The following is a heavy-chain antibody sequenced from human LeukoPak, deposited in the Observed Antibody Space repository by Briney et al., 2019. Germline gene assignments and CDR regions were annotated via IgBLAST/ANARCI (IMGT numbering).Heavy chain of an antibody. V-gene: IGHV1-46*01. Sequence: ASVKVSCKASGYTFTSYYMHWVRQAPGQGLEGMGIINPSGGSTSYAQKFQGRVTMTRDTSTSTVYMELSSLRSEDTPVYYCASIGCSSTSCYYPHYYYGMDVWGQGTTVTVSS. J-gene: IGHJ6*02. CDR3: ASIGCSSTSCYYPHYYYGMDV. CDR1: GYTFTSYY. CDR2: INPSGGST. D-gene: IGHD2-2*01.